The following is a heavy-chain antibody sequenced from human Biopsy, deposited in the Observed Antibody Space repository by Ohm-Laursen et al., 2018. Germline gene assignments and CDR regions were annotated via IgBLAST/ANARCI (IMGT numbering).Heavy chain of an antibody. J-gene: IGHJ6*02. CDR2: INIDGSGT. V-gene: IGHV3-74*03. D-gene: IGHD4-23*01. CDR1: GFIFSSAW. Sequence: GSLRLSCAAFGFIFSSAWMHWVRQAPGKGLVWVSRINIDGSGTKYADSVKGRFTISRDNAKNSLYLQMNSLRADDTAVYYCARDTRWSPYHMDVWGQGTTVTVSS. CDR3: ARDTRWSPYHMDV.